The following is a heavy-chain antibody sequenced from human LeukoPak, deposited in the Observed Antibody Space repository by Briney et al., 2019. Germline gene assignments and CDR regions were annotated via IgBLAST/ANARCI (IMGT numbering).Heavy chain of an antibody. D-gene: IGHD2-2*02. Sequence: GESLKVSRKGSGYSFTNYWIGWVRQMPGKGLGGMGIIYPGDSDTRYSPSFQGQVTISADKSISTAYLQWSSLKASDTAMYYCARLPRGYCSSTSCYKRAAYNWFDPWGQGTLVTVSS. CDR1: GYSFTNYW. J-gene: IGHJ5*02. CDR2: IYPGDSDT. CDR3: ARLPRGYCSSTSCYKRAAYNWFDP. V-gene: IGHV5-51*01.